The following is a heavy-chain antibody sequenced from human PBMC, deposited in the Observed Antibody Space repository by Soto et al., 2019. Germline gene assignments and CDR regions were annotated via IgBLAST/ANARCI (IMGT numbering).Heavy chain of an antibody. J-gene: IGHJ6*03. D-gene: IGHD3-3*01. CDR1: GYTFTSYD. CDR3: AREYKLIGSGVVYYYYMDV. V-gene: IGHV1-8*01. CDR2: MNPNSGNT. Sequence: ASLKVSCKASGYTFTSYDINWARQATGQGLEWMGWMNPNSGNTGYAQKFQGRVTMTRNTSISTAYMELSSLRSEDTAVYYCAREYKLIGSGVVYYYYMDVWGKGTTVTVSS.